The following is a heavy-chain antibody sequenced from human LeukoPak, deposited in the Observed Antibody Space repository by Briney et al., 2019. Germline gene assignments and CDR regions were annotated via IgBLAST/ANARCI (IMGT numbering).Heavy chain of an antibody. CDR2: IYYSGST. CDR3: AREGRDTMIVAPDY. CDR1: GGSISSSSYY. Sequence: PSETLSLTCTVSGGSISSSSYYWGWIRQPPGKGLEWIGSIYYSGSTYYNPSLKSRVTISVDTSKNQFSLKLSSVTAADTAVYYCAREGRDTMIVAPDYWGQGTLVTVSS. D-gene: IGHD3-22*01. V-gene: IGHV4-39*02. J-gene: IGHJ4*02.